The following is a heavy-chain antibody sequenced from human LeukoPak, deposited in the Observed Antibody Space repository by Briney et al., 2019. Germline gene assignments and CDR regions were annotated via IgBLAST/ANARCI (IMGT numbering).Heavy chain of an antibody. CDR3: AKDSSSPLQDNYYYMDV. CDR2: ISGSGGST. V-gene: IGHV3-23*01. J-gene: IGHJ6*03. Sequence: GGSLRLSCAASGFTFSSYAMSWVRQAPGKGLEWVSAISGSGGSTYYADSVKGRFTISRDNSKNTLYLQMNSLRAEDTAVYYCAKDSSSPLQDNYYYMDVWGKGTTVTVSS. D-gene: IGHD6-6*01. CDR1: GFTFSSYA.